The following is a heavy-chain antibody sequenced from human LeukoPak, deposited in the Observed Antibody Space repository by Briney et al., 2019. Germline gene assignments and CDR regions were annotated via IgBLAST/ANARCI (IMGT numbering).Heavy chain of an antibody. J-gene: IGHJ4*02. D-gene: IGHD7-27*01. CDR3: VRTPPNWGADF. V-gene: IGHV3-7*03. CDR2: INHNGNVN. CDR1: GFTFSSYW. Sequence: GGSLRLSCAASGFTFSSYWMNWARQAPGKGLEWVAGINHNGNVNYYVDSVKGRFTISRDNAKNSLYLQMSNLRAEDSAVYYCVRTPPNWGADFWGQGTLVTVSS.